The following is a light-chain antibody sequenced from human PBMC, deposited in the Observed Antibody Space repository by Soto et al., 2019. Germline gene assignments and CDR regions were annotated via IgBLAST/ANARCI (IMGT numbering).Light chain of an antibody. V-gene: IGLV1-44*01. J-gene: IGLJ2*01. Sequence: QSVLTQSPSASGTPGQRVTISCSGGSSNIGSNTVTWYQQLPGTAPKLLIYSSNLRPSGVPDRFSGSESGTSASLAISGLQSEDEADYYCAAWDDSLNGVIFGGGTKLTVL. CDR1: SSNIGSNT. CDR3: AAWDDSLNGVI. CDR2: SSN.